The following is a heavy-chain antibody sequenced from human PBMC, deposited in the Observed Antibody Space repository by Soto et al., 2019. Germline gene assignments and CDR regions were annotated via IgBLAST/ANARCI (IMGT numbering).Heavy chain of an antibody. CDR1: GYTFTSYG. CDR2: ISAYNGNT. J-gene: IGHJ6*02. V-gene: IGHV1-18*01. CDR3: ASFSIAAADPYGMDV. Sequence: QVQLVQSGAEVKKPGASVKVSCKASGYTFTSYGISWVRQAPGQGLEWMGWISAYNGNTNYAQKLQGRVTMTTDTSTSTAYMELRNLRSDDTAVYYCASFSIAAADPYGMDVWGQGTTVTVSS. D-gene: IGHD6-13*01.